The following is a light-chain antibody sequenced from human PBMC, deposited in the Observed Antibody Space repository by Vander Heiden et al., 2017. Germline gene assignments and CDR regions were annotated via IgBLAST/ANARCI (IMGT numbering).Light chain of an antibody. J-gene: IGKJ4*01. CDR3: QQYYSYPLT. CDR2: AAS. Sequence: AIRMTQSPSSFSASTGDRVTITCRASQGISSYLAWYQQKPGKAPKLLIYAASTLQSGVPSRFSGSGSGKDFTLTISCLQPEDFATYYCQQYYSYPLTFGGGTKVEIK. CDR1: QGISSY. V-gene: IGKV1-8*01.